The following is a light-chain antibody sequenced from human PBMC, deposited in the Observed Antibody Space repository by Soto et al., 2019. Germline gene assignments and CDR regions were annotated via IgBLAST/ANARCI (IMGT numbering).Light chain of an antibody. Sequence: EIVMTQSPATLSVSPGERATLSCRASQSVNTNLAWYQQKPGQAPRLLIYDASNRATGIPARFSGSGSGTDFTLSISSLEPEDFAVYYCQQRYNWLTFGGGTKVDIK. CDR3: QQRYNWLT. J-gene: IGKJ4*01. CDR2: DAS. CDR1: QSVNTN. V-gene: IGKV3-11*01.